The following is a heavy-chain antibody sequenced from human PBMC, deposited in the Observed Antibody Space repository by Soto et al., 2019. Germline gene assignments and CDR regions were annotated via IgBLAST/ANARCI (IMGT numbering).Heavy chain of an antibody. V-gene: IGHV3-30*18. D-gene: IGHD3-10*01. CDR3: AKQADRGLLWFGEFLGWKHQRGKDWFDP. Sequence: GGSLRLSCAASGFTFSSYGMHWVRQAPGKGLEWVAVISYDGSNKYYADSVKGRFTISRDNSKNTLYLQMNSLRAEDTAVYYCAKQADRGLLWFGEFLGWKHQRGKDWFDPWGQGTLVTVSS. CDR1: GFTFSSYG. J-gene: IGHJ5*02. CDR2: ISYDGSNK.